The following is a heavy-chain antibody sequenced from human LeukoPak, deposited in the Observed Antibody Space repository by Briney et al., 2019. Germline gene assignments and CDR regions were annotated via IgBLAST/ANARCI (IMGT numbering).Heavy chain of an antibody. CDR3: ARRDYYDSGGYLY. J-gene: IGHJ4*02. CDR1: GGSISSYY. D-gene: IGHD3-22*01. CDR2: IYYSGST. Sequence: SETLSLTCTVSGGSISSYYWSWIRQPAGKGLEWIGYIYYSGSTDYNPSLKSRVTISVETSKNQFSLKLSSVTAADTAVYYCARRDYYDSGGYLYWGQGTLVTVSS. V-gene: IGHV4-59*01.